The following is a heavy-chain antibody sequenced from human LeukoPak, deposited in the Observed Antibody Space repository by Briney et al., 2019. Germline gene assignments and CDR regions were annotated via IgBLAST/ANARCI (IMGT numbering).Heavy chain of an antibody. D-gene: IGHD2-2*01. CDR1: GYTFTSYG. J-gene: IGHJ6*03. CDR2: INPNSGGT. V-gene: IGHV1-2*02. Sequence: ASVKVSCKASGYTFTSYGISWVRQAPGQGLEWMGWINPNSGGTNYAQKFQGRVTMTRDTSISTAYMELSRLRSDDTAVYCCARVGGYCSSTSCYPHYYYMDVWGKGTTVTISS. CDR3: ARVGGYCSSTSCYPHYYYMDV.